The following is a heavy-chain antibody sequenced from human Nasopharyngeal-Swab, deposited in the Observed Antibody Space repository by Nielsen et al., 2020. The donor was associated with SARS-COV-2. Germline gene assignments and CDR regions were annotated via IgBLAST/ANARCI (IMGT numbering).Heavy chain of an antibody. Sequence: SETLSLTCTVSGGSISSGGYYWSWIRQHPGKGLEWIGYIYYSGSTYYNPSLKSRVTISVDTSKNQSSLKLSSVTAADTAVYYCARDHGYSGTSIDYWGQGTLVTVSS. CDR3: ARDHGYSGTSIDY. D-gene: IGHD5-12*01. V-gene: IGHV4-31*03. CDR2: IYYSGST. CDR1: GGSISSGGYY. J-gene: IGHJ4*02.